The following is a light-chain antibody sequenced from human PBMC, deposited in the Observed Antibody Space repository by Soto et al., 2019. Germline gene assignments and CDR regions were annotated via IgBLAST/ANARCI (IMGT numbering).Light chain of an antibody. Sequence: QSVLTQPDSVSGSPGRSVTITCAGTINDVGGYNYVSWYQQHPGKVPQLMIYQVTKRPSGVPDRFSASKSDTTASLTISGLQAEDEGDYYCMSYAGGNRFVFGTGTKVSVL. J-gene: IGLJ1*01. CDR3: MSYAGGNRFV. CDR1: INDVGGYNY. CDR2: QVT. V-gene: IGLV2-8*01.